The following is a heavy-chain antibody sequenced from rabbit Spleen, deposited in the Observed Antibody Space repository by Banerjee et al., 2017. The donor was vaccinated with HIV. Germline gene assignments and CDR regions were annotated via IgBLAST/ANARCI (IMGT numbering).Heavy chain of an antibody. D-gene: IGHD6-1*01. J-gene: IGHJ6*01. CDR3: ARTTYGYDDYADLYYAAMDL. CDR2: IDAGSSDFP. Sequence: QEQLVESGGGLVKPGGTLTLTCKASGISFGISDYMCWVRQAPGKGLEWIACIDAGSSDFPYHASWAKGRFTISKTSSTTVTLQATSLAAADTATYFCARTTYGYDDYADLYYAAMDLWGQGTLVTVS. V-gene: IGHV1S45*01. CDR1: GISFGISDY.